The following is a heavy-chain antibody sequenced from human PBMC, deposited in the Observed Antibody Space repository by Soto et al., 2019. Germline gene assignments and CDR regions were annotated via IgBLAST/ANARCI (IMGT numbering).Heavy chain of an antibody. CDR1: GDSISSSSYY. CDR3: ARLMHCQTTSCYFEY. D-gene: IGHD2-2*01. CDR2: VYYSGTT. V-gene: IGHV4-39*01. J-gene: IGHJ4*02. Sequence: QLQLQASGPGLVKPSETMSLTCTVSGDSISSSSYYWAWVRQPPGKGLEWIGSVYYSGTTYYNPSLKTLVPIAGDTSTNQFSLKLSSVTAADTAVFYCARLMHCQTTSCYFEYWGQGTMVTVSS.